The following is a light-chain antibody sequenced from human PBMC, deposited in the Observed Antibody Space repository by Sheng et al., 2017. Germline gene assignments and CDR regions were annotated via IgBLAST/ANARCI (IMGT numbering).Light chain of an antibody. CDR2: DAS. CDR3: QHYNSYLST. J-gene: IGKJ2*01. CDR1: QDISNY. V-gene: IGKV1-33*01. Sequence: DIQMTQSPSSLSASVGDRVTITCQASQDISNYLNWYQQKPGKAPKLLIYDASNLETGVPSRFSGSGSGTEFTLTISSLQPDDFATYYCQHYNSYLSTFGQGTKLEIK.